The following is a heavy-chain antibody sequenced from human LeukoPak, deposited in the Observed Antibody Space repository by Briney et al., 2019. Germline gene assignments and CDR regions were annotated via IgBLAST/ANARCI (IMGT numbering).Heavy chain of an antibody. V-gene: IGHV4-34*01. CDR2: INHSGST. CDR1: GGSFSGYY. J-gene: IGHJ4*01. Sequence: SETLSLTCAVYGGSFSGYYWSWIRQPPGKGLEWIGEINHSGSTNYNPSLKSRVTISVDTSKNQFSLKLSSVTAADTAVYYCARDDFWSGYFDYWGQGTLVTVSS. CDR3: ARDDFWSGYFDY. D-gene: IGHD3-3*01.